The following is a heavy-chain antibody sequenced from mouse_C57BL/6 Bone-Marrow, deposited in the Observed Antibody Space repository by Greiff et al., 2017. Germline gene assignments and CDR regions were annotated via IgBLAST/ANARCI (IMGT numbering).Heavy chain of an antibody. CDR1: GYTFTSYG. CDR3: PLLRYPWYFDV. J-gene: IGHJ1*03. Sequence: QVQLQQSGAELARPGASVKLSCKASGYTFTSYGISWVKQRTGQGLEWIGEIYPRSGNTYYNEKFKGKATLTADKSSSTAYMAPRSLTSEDSAVYFCPLLRYPWYFDVWGTGTTVTVSS. D-gene: IGHD1-1*01. CDR2: IYPRSGNT. V-gene: IGHV1-81*01.